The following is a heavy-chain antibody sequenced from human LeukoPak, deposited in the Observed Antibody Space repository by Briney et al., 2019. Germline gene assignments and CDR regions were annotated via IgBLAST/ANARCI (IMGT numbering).Heavy chain of an antibody. V-gene: IGHV3-53*01. CDR2: IYSDGST. CDR1: GFTVSTNY. J-gene: IGHJ4*02. D-gene: IGHD6-19*01. Sequence: GGSLRLSCAASGFTVSTNYMSWVRQAPGKGLEWVSFIYSDGSTYYADSVKGRFTISRDNSKNTLYLQMNSLRAEDTAVYYCARDSSGWYYFDYWGQGTLFTVSS. CDR3: ARDSSGWYYFDY.